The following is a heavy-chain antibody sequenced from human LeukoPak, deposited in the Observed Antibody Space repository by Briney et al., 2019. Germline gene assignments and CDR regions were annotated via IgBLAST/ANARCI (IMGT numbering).Heavy chain of an antibody. D-gene: IGHD3-22*01. J-gene: IGHJ6*03. Sequence: SETLSLTCTVSGGSISSHYWSWMRQPPGKGLEWIGYIYYSGSTNYNPSLKSRVTISVDTSKNQFSLKLSSVTAADTAVYYCARYYYDSSGSKWDYYYYMDVWGKGTTVTVSS. CDR2: IYYSGST. V-gene: IGHV4-59*11. CDR3: ARYYYDSSGSKWDYYYYMDV. CDR1: GGSISSHY.